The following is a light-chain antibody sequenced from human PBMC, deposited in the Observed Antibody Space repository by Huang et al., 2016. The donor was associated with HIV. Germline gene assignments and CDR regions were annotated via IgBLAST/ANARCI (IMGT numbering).Light chain of an antibody. CDR1: QSISSW. CDR3: QQYNSYPVT. Sequence: DIQMTQSPYTLSASVGDRVTITCRASQSISSWLSWYQQKPGKAPKLLIYDASSLESGVPSRCSGSGSGTEFTLTISSLQPDNFATYYCQQYNSYPVTFGQGTKLEIK. J-gene: IGKJ2*01. CDR2: DAS. V-gene: IGKV1-5*01.